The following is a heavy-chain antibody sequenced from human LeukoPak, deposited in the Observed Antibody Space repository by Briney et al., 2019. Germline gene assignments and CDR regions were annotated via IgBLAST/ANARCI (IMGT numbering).Heavy chain of an antibody. D-gene: IGHD3-3*01. J-gene: IGHJ4*02. CDR1: GFTFSSNW. CDR2: VKRDGSEK. V-gene: IGHV3-7*01. Sequence: GGSLRLSCTASGFTFSSNWMSWVRQAPGKGLEWVANVKRDGSEKYYVDSVKGRFTISRDNAKNSLYLQMNSLTVEDTALYYCAKYDLWSGFSYDYWGQGALVTVSS. CDR3: AKYDLWSGFSYDY.